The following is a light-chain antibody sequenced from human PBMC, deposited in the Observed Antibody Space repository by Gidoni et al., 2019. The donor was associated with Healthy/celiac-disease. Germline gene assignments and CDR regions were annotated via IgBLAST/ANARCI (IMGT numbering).Light chain of an antibody. J-gene: IGKJ1*01. Sequence: IVLTQSPGTLSLSPGERATLSCRASQSVSSSCLAWYQQKPGQAPRLLIYGASRRAAGIPDGCSGSGSRTDFTLTISRLEPEDFAVDYCQQYGSSLWTFGQGTKVEIK. V-gene: IGKV3-20*01. CDR1: QSVSSSC. CDR2: GAS. CDR3: QQYGSSLWT.